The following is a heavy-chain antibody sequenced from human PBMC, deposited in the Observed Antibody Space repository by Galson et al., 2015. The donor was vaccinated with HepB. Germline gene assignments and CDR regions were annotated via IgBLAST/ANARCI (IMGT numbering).Heavy chain of an antibody. CDR2: IKQDGSQK. J-gene: IGHJ4*02. CDR1: GFTFSSYS. V-gene: IGHV3-7*01. Sequence: SLRLSCAASGFTFSSYSMNWVRQAPGKGLEWVANIKQDGSQKYYVDSVKGRFTISRDNAKNSLYLQMNSLRAEDTAVYYCAASTTGLVDSWGQGTLVTVSS. D-gene: IGHD4-17*01. CDR3: AASTTGLVDS.